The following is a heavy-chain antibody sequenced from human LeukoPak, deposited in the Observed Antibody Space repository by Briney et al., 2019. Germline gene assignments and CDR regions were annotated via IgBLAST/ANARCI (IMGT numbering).Heavy chain of an antibody. V-gene: IGHV1-69*13. CDR2: IIPIFGTA. Sequence: SVKVSCKASGGTFSSYAISWVRQAPGQGLEWRGGIIPIFGTANYAQKFQGRVTITADESTSTAYMELSSLRSEDTAVYYCARRPLYCSSTSCSTQYYYYGMDVWGQGTTVTVSS. CDR1: GGTFSSYA. CDR3: ARRPLYCSSTSCSTQYYYYGMDV. J-gene: IGHJ6*02. D-gene: IGHD2-2*01.